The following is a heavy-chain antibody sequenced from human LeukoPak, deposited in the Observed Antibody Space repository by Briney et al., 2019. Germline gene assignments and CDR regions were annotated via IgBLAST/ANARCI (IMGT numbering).Heavy chain of an antibody. V-gene: IGHV3-30*04. Sequence: PGRSLRLSCAASGFTFSSYAMHWVRQAPGKGLEWVAVISYDGSNKYYADSVKGRFTISRDNSKDTLYLQMNSLRAEDTAVYYCARGLQHYYGSGSYPYYFDYWGQGTLVTVSS. CDR3: ARGLQHYYGSGSYPYYFDY. D-gene: IGHD3-10*01. CDR2: ISYDGSNK. CDR1: GFTFSSYA. J-gene: IGHJ4*02.